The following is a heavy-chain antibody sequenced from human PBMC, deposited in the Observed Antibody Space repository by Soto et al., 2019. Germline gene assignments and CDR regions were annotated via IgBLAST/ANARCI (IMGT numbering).Heavy chain of an antibody. J-gene: IGHJ4*02. D-gene: IGHD5-18*01. CDR1: GFTFSSYA. Sequence: GGSLRLSCAASGFTFSSYAMSWVRQAPGKGLEWVSAISGSGGSTYYADSVKGRFTISRDNAKNTLYLQMNSLRAEDTAVFYCGRGGSDSPMAPGYWGQGTLVTVSS. CDR3: GRGGSDSPMAPGY. V-gene: IGHV3-23*01. CDR2: ISGSGGST.